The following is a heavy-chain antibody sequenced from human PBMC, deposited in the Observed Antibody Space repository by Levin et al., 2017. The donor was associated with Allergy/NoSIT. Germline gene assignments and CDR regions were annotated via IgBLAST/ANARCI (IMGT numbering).Heavy chain of an antibody. D-gene: IGHD2-15*01. CDR2: IYYSGST. J-gene: IGHJ4*02. CDR3: ARVCSGGSCYGYFDY. Sequence: SQTLSLPCTVSGGSISSSYWSWIRQPPGKGLEWIGYIYYSGSTNYNPSLKSRVTISVDTSKNQFSLKLSSVTAADTAVYYCARVCSGGSCYGYFDYWGQGTLVTVSS. V-gene: IGHV4-59*01. CDR1: GGSISSSY.